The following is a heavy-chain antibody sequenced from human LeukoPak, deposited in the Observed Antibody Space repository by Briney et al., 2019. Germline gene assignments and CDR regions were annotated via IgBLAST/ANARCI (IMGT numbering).Heavy chain of an antibody. V-gene: IGHV3-74*01. CDR1: GFTFSSYW. CDR2: INNDGSST. D-gene: IGHD3-22*01. J-gene: IGHJ4*02. CDR3: ATGGAYYESSGYYYLDF. Sequence: GGSLRLSCAASGFTFSSYWMHWVRQGPGKGLVWVSRINNDGSSTSYADSVKGRFTISRDNAKNTLFLQMNSLRAEDTAVYYCATGGAYYESSGYYYLDFWGQGTLVTVSS.